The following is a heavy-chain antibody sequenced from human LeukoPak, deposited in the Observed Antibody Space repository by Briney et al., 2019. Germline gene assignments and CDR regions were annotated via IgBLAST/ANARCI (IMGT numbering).Heavy chain of an antibody. CDR3: ARVTVGRGAFDI. CDR2: IYYSGST. J-gene: IGHJ3*02. Sequence: PSETLSLTCTVSGGSISSGGYYWSWIRQHPGKGLEWIGYIYYSGSTYYNPSLKSRVTISVDTSKNRFSLKLSSVTAADTAVYYCARVTVGRGAFDIWGQGTMVTVSS. V-gene: IGHV4-31*03. CDR1: GGSISSGGYY. D-gene: IGHD3-10*01.